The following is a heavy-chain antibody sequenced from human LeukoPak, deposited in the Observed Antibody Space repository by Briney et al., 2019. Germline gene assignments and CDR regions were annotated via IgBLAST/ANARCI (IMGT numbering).Heavy chain of an antibody. Sequence: SQTLSLTCTVSGGSISSGSYYWSWIRQPAGKGLEWIGRIYTSGSTNYNPSLKSRVTISVDTSKNQFSLKVSSVTAADTAVYYCARVVHTWGDYYYYYMDVWGKGTTVTVSS. CDR3: ARVVHTWGDYYYYYMDV. CDR2: IYTSGST. V-gene: IGHV4-61*02. CDR1: GGSISSGSYY. D-gene: IGHD3-16*01. J-gene: IGHJ6*03.